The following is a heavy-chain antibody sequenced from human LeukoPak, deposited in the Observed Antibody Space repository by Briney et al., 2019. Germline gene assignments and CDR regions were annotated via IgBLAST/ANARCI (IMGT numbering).Heavy chain of an antibody. V-gene: IGHV4-59*01. Sequence: SETLSLTCTVSGGSISSYYWSWIRQPPGKGLEWIGYIYYSGSTNYNPSLKSRVTISVDTSKNQFSLKLSSVTAADTAVYYCAREATGMFDYWGQGTLATVSS. CDR3: AREATGMFDY. CDR2: IYYSGST. CDR1: GGSISSYY. D-gene: IGHD5-12*01. J-gene: IGHJ4*02.